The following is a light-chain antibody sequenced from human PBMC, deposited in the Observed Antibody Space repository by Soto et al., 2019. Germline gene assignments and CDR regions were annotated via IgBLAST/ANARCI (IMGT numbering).Light chain of an antibody. V-gene: IGKV2-28*01. Sequence: DIVMTQSPLSLPVTPGEPASISCRSSQSLLHSNGYNYLDWYLQKPGQSPQLLIYLGSNRASGVPDRFSGSGSRTDFTLKISRVEADDVGVYYCMQGLQTTYTFGQVTKLEIK. J-gene: IGKJ2*01. CDR3: MQGLQTTYT. CDR1: QSLLHSNGYNY. CDR2: LGS.